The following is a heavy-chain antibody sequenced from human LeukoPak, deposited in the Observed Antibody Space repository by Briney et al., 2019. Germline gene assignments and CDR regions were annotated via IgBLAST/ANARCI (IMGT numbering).Heavy chain of an antibody. J-gene: IGHJ4*02. Sequence: PSETLSLTCAVYGGSFSGYYWSWIRQPPGKGLEWIGYIYYSGSTYYNPSLKSRVTISVDTSKNQFSLKLSSVTAADTAVYYCARGRRYYDSSGPAAYYFDYWGQGTLVTVSS. D-gene: IGHD3-22*01. V-gene: IGHV4-34*01. CDR2: IYYSGST. CDR3: ARGRRYYDSSGPAAYYFDY. CDR1: GGSFSGYY.